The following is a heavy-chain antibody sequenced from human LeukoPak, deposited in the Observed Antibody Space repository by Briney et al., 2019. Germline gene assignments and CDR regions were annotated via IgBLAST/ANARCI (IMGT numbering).Heavy chain of an antibody. V-gene: IGHV1-2*02. CDR3: ARFDPPLGDSNRFDP. Sequence: ASVTVSCKASGYTFTGYYMHWVRQAPGQGLEWMGWINPNSGGTNYAQKFQGRVTMTRDTSISTAYMELSRLRSDDTAVYYCARFDPPLGDSNRFDPWGQGTLVTVSS. J-gene: IGHJ5*02. CDR2: INPNSGGT. CDR1: GYTFTGYY. D-gene: IGHD1-26*01.